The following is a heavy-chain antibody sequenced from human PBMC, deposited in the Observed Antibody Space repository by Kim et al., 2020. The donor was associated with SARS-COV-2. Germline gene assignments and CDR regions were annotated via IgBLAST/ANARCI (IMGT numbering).Heavy chain of an antibody. J-gene: IGHJ4*02. D-gene: IGHD6-13*01. CDR2: IYHSGST. Sequence: SETLSLTCAVSGGSISSSNWWSWVRQPPGKGLEWIGEIYHSGSTNYNPSLKSRVTISVDKSKNQFSLKLSSVTAADTAVYYCARVRFAAARGGNFDYWGQGTLVTVSS. V-gene: IGHV4-4*02. CDR1: GGSISSSNW. CDR3: ARVRFAAARGGNFDY.